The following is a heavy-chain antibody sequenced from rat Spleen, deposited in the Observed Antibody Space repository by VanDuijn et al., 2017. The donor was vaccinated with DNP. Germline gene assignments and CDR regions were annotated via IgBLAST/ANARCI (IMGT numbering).Heavy chain of an antibody. CDR2: MSPTTRSS. Sequence: EVQLVESGGGLVQPGRSLKLSCAASGFSFSDYDMAWVRQAPTKGLEWVACMSPTTRSSYYRDSVRGRFTVSRDDATSTLYLQMDSLRSEDTATYYCTRGGTYYFDYWGQGVMDTVSS. J-gene: IGHJ2*01. CDR1: GFSFSDYD. CDR3: TRGGTYYFDY. V-gene: IGHV5-27*01.